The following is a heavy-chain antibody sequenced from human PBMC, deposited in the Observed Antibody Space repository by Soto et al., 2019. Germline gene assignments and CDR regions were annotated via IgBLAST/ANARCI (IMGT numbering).Heavy chain of an antibody. V-gene: IGHV4-59*02. CDR3: ARVGGLAARTFDY. CDR1: GGSVYDFY. Sequence: SETLSLTCSVSGGSVYDFYWNWLRQTPGKGLEWIGNIYNNGRTNYNPSLKSRVTISVDTSKNQFSLNLRSMSPADTAVYYCARVGGLAARTFDYWGPGTLVTVSS. D-gene: IGHD6-6*01. J-gene: IGHJ4*02. CDR2: IYNNGRT.